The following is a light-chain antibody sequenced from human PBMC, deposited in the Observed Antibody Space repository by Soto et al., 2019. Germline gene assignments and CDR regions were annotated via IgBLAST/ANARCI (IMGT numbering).Light chain of an antibody. CDR2: GAS. J-gene: IGKJ1*01. CDR1: QSVSSN. Sequence: EIVMTQSPATLSVSPGERATLSCRASQSVSSNLAWYQQKPGQAPRLLIYGASSRATGIPDRFSGSGSGTDFTLTISRLEPEDFAVYYCQQYGSSPPWTFGQGTKV. V-gene: IGKV3-20*01. CDR3: QQYGSSPPWT.